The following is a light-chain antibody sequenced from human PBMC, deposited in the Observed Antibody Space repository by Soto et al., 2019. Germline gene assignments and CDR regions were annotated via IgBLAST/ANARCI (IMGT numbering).Light chain of an antibody. V-gene: IGKV1-5*01. Sequence: DIQMTQSPSTLSASLGDRVTITCRASQSISSWLSWYQHKPGRAPKRLIYDGSSLESGGPSRFSGSGSWTEFTLTISSLQPDDFATYYCQQYNSYSLTFGGGTKVDI. CDR2: DGS. CDR3: QQYNSYSLT. J-gene: IGKJ4*01. CDR1: QSISSW.